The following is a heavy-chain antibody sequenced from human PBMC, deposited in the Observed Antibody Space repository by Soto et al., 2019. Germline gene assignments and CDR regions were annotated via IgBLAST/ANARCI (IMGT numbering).Heavy chain of an antibody. Sequence: SGTLSLTCAVYCGSFSGYYWSWIRQPPGKGLEWIGEINHSGSTNYNPSLKSRVTISVDTSKNQFSLKLSSVTAADTAVYYCARVIVVVPAAAYYYYYYGMDVWGQGTTVTVSS. J-gene: IGHJ6*02. CDR3: ARVIVVVPAAAYYYYYYGMDV. V-gene: IGHV4-34*01. CDR1: CGSFSGYY. CDR2: INHSGST. D-gene: IGHD2-2*01.